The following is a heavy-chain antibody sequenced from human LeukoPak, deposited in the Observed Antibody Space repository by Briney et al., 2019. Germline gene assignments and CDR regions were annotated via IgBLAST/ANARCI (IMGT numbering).Heavy chain of an antibody. CDR1: GGTFTSYA. J-gene: IGHJ4*02. Sequence: ASVKVSCKASGGTFTSYAISWVRQAPGQGLEWMGIINPSGGSTSYAQKFQGRVTMTRDTSTSTVYMELSSLRSEDTAVYYCASGADSGYDFGDYWGQGTLVTVSS. CDR2: INPSGGST. CDR3: ASGADSGYDFGDY. V-gene: IGHV1-46*01. D-gene: IGHD5-12*01.